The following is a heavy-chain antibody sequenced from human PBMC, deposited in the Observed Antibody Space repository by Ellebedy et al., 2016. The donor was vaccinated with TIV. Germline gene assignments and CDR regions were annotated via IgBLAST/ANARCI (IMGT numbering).Heavy chain of an antibody. Sequence: GGSLRLXXVASRIAFDLYGMHWVRQAPGGGLEWVAVISFDGGNQYYADSVQGRFTISRDNSKNTLFLQMTSLRPEDTAVYFCAKDRSKEVQWLDDPFDIWGRGTMVTVSS. V-gene: IGHV3-30*18. CDR2: ISFDGGNQ. D-gene: IGHD6-19*01. J-gene: IGHJ3*02. CDR3: AKDRSKEVQWLDDPFDI. CDR1: RIAFDLYG.